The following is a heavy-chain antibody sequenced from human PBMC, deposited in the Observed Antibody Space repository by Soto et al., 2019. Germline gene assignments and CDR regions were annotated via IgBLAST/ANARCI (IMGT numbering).Heavy chain of an antibody. CDR1: GYTVTSYG. D-gene: IGHD3-9*01. V-gene: IGHV1-18*04. CDR3: ARVYDPTEYFDWLPTDY. CDR2: ISAYNGNT. Sequence: GASVKVSCKASGYTVTSYGISWVRQAPGQGLEWMGWISAYNGNTNYAQKLQGRVTMTTDTSTSTAYMELRSLRSDDTAVYYCARVYDPTEYFDWLPTDYWGQGTLVTVSS. J-gene: IGHJ4*02.